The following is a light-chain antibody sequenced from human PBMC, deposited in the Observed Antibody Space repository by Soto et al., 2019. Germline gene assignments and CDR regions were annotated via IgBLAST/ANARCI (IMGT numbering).Light chain of an antibody. V-gene: IGKV3-15*01. Sequence: EVVLTQSPATLSVSPGERATLSCRASQTVSRSLAWYQQKPGQAPRLLIYGESMRATGVPDRFSGSGSGTDFTLTISSLQSEDFAVYYCQQYIDWPPYTFGQGTKVEI. CDR3: QQYIDWPPYT. CDR1: QTVSRS. J-gene: IGKJ2*01. CDR2: GES.